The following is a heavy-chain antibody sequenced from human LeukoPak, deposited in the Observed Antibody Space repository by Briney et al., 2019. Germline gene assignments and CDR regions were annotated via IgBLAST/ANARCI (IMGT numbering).Heavy chain of an antibody. D-gene: IGHD3-10*01. J-gene: IGHJ5*02. CDR1: GFTFSTCA. CDR3: ARDLHYYGSGP. CDR2: ISGTSSYM. Sequence: GGSLRLSCAASGFTFSTCAMSWVRQAPGKGLDWVSGISGTSSYMYYGDSVKGRFTVSRDNAKNSLYLQMESLRVEDTAVYYCARDLHYYGSGPWGQGTLVTVSS. V-gene: IGHV3-21*01.